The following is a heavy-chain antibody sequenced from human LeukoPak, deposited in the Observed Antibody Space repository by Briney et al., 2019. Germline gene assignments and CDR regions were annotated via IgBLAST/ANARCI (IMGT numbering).Heavy chain of an antibody. Sequence: PGGSLRLSCTASGFTFSGYWMSWVRQAPGKGLEWVALIWFDGTNKYYADSVKGRFTISRDNSNNTLYLQMNSLRVEDTAVYYCARQTTVATDCWGQGTLVTVSS. CDR2: IWFDGTNK. V-gene: IGHV3-33*08. J-gene: IGHJ4*02. CDR3: ARQTTVATDC. D-gene: IGHD4-23*01. CDR1: GFTFSGYW.